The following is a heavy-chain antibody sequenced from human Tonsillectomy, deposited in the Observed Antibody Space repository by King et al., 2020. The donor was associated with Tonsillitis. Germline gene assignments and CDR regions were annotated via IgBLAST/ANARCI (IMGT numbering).Heavy chain of an antibody. Sequence: VQLVESGGGLIQPGGSLRLSCAASGFTVSSNYMSWVRQAPGKGLDWVSVIYSGGSTYYADSVKGRFPISRDNSKNTLYLQMNSLRAEDTSVYYCARGDGGYCSGGSCYLHYWGQGTLVTVSS. D-gene: IGHD2-15*01. CDR2: IYSGGST. CDR3: ARGDGGYCSGGSCYLHY. CDR1: GFTVSSNY. J-gene: IGHJ4*02. V-gene: IGHV3-53*01.